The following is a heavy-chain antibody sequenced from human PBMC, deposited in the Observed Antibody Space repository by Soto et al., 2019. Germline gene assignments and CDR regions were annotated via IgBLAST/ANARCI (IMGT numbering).Heavy chain of an antibody. CDR3: ERHSFGSGYLHTPFDY. V-gene: IGHV4-34*01. CDR2: INHSGST. Sequence: PSETLSLTCAVYGGSFSGYYWSWIRQPPGKGLEWIGEINHSGSTNYNPSLKSRVTISVDTSKNQFSLKLSSVTAADTAVYYCERHSFGSGYLHTPFDYWGQGTLVTVSS. D-gene: IGHD3-22*01. CDR1: GGSFSGYY. J-gene: IGHJ4*02.